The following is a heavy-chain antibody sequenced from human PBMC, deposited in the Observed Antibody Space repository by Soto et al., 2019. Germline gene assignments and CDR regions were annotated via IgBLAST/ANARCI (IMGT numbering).Heavy chain of an antibody. J-gene: IGHJ4*02. CDR2: ISQSGNT. CDR3: ARAPKVSGSSQTRPDF. V-gene: IGHV4-34*01. D-gene: IGHD6-6*01. Sequence: SETLSLTCSIYSGSLSGYYWSWIRQPPGKGLEWIGEISQSGNTNYSPSLKSRVSISIDTSKKQFSLNLASVSAADTAVYYCARAPKVSGSSQTRPDFWGQGTLVTVPS. CDR1: SGSLSGYY.